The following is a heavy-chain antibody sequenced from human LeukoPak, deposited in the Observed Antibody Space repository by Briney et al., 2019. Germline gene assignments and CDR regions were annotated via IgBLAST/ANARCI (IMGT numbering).Heavy chain of an antibody. Sequence: PGGSLRLSCAASGFTVSSNYMSWVRQAPGKGLEWVSVIYGGGSTYYADSVKGRFTISRDNSKNTLFLQMNSLRAEDTAVYYCATSPRGIQLWLGYYFDNWGQGTLVTVSS. D-gene: IGHD5-18*01. CDR2: IYGGGST. CDR3: ATSPRGIQLWLGYYFDN. J-gene: IGHJ4*02. CDR1: GFTVSSNY. V-gene: IGHV3-53*01.